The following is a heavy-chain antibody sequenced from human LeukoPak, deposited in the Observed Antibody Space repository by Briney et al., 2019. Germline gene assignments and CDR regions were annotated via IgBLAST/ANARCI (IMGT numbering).Heavy chain of an antibody. D-gene: IGHD1-26*01. CDR3: ARDFGSIEAFDI. CDR1: GFTVRSNY. CDR2: IYSGGST. V-gene: IGHV3-53*01. J-gene: IGHJ3*02. Sequence: GGSLRLSCAASGFTVRSNYMSWVRQAPGKGLEWVSVIYSGGSTYYADSVKGRFTISRDNSKNTLYLQMNSLRAEDTAVYYCARDFGSIEAFDIWGQGTMVTVSS.